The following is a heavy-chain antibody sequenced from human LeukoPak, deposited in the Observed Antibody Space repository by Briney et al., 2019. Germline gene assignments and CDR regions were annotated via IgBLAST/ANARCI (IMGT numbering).Heavy chain of an antibody. V-gene: IGHV3-48*04. D-gene: IGHD3-22*01. CDR1: GFTFSSHW. Sequence: HPGGSLRLSCAASGFTFSSHWMNWVRQAPGKGLEWVSFISSSGSAIHYADSVRGRFTISRDNAKNSLYLQMSRLRAEDTAVYYCAREKLSFFDSSGYFDYWGQGTLVTVSS. CDR3: AREKLSFFDSSGYFDY. J-gene: IGHJ4*02. CDR2: ISSSGSAI.